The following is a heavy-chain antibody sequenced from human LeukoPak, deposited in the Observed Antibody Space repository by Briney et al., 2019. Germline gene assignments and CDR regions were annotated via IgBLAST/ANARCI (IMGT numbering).Heavy chain of an antibody. Sequence: GGSLRLSCAASGFTFSSYAMSWVRQAPGKGLEWVSGISGSGGSTYYADSVKGRFTISRDNSKNTLYLQMNSLRAEDTAVYYCARGEVVTASLPDFYYYYMDVWGKGTTVTISS. CDR1: GFTFSSYA. J-gene: IGHJ6*03. D-gene: IGHD2-15*01. CDR2: ISGSGGST. V-gene: IGHV3-23*01. CDR3: ARGEVVTASLPDFYYYYMDV.